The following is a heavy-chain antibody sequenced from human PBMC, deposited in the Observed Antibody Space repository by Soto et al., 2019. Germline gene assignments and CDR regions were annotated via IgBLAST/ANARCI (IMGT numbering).Heavy chain of an antibody. CDR1: GGSFSGYY. CDR2: INHSGST. D-gene: IGHD3-3*01. Sequence: SETLSLTCAVYGGSFSGYYWSWIRQPPGKGLEWIGEINHSGSTNYNPSLKSRVTISVDTSKNQFSLKLSSVTAADTAVYYCARLPITIFGVDQGYYYYMDVWGKGTTVTVSS. CDR3: ARLPITIFGVDQGYYYYMDV. J-gene: IGHJ6*03. V-gene: IGHV4-34*01.